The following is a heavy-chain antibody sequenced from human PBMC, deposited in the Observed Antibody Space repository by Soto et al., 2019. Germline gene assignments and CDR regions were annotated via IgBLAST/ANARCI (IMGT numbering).Heavy chain of an antibody. Sequence: EVQLVESGGGLVQPGRSLRLSCAASGFTFDDYAMHWVRQAPGKGLEWVSGISWNSGSIGYADSVKGRFTIARDNAKNYLYLQMNKLRAEDTALYYCAKGGHYGEYADDAFDIWGQGTMVTVSS. CDR1: GFTFDDYA. CDR2: ISWNSGSI. CDR3: AKGGHYGEYADDAFDI. J-gene: IGHJ3*02. V-gene: IGHV3-9*01. D-gene: IGHD4-17*01.